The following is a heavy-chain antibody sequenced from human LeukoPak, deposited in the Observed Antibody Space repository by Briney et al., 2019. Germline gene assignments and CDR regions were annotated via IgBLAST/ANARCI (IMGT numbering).Heavy chain of an antibody. J-gene: IGHJ4*02. CDR2: IYHSGST. V-gene: IGHV4-4*02. D-gene: IGHD2-2*01. CDR1: GFTFSSYW. Sequence: GSLRLSCAASGFTFSSYWMSWVRQPPGKGLEWIGEIYHSGSTNYNPSLKSRVTISVDKSKNQFSLKLSSVTAADTAVYYCASVVPPWLDYWGQGTLVTVSS. CDR3: ASVVPPWLDY.